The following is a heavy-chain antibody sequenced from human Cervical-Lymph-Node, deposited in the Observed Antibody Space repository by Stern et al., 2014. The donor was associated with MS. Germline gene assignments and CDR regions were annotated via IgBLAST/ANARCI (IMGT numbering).Heavy chain of an antibody. J-gene: IGHJ4*02. CDR3: ARDIPGYYYDSSGCLDY. CDR1: GFTFSSYW. D-gene: IGHD3-22*01. Sequence: EVQLVESGGGLVQPGGSLRLSCAASGFTFSSYWMHWVRQAPGQGLVWVSRINSDGSSTSYADSVKGRFTISRDNAKNTLYLQMNRLRAEDTAVYDCARDIPGYYYDSSGCLDYWGQGTLVTVSS. V-gene: IGHV3-74*01. CDR2: INSDGSST.